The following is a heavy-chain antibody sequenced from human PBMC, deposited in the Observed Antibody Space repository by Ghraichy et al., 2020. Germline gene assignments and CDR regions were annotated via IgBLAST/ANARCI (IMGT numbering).Heavy chain of an antibody. V-gene: IGHV3-30*02. D-gene: IGHD1-1*01. CDR3: AKRGTEGEYYFDY. Sequence: GGSLRLSCAASGFSISNFGMHWVRQAPGKGLEWVAFIGSDGSNKYYADSVKGRFTISRDNSKNTLYLQMNSLRPEDTTVYYCAKRGTEGEYYFDYWGQGTLVTVSS. CDR2: IGSDGSNK. CDR1: GFSISNFG. J-gene: IGHJ4*02.